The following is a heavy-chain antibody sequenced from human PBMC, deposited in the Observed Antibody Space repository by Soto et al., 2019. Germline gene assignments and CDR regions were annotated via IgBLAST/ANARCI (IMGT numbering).Heavy chain of an antibody. Sequence: GGSLRLSCAASGFTFSSYSMNWVRQAPGKGLEWVSSISSSSSYIYYADSVKGRFTISRDNAKNSLYLQMNSLRAEDTAVYYCARDHRDPIWSGYYRLVGRAFDIWGQGTMVTVSS. CDR3: ARDHRDPIWSGYYRLVGRAFDI. D-gene: IGHD3-3*01. CDR1: GFTFSSYS. V-gene: IGHV3-21*01. CDR2: ISSSSSYI. J-gene: IGHJ3*02.